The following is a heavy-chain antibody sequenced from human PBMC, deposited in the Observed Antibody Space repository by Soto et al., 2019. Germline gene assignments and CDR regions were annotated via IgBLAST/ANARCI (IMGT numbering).Heavy chain of an antibody. CDR1: GGFFSGYY. Sequence: SETLSLTCAVYGGFFSGYYWSWIRQPPGKGLEWIGEINHSGSTNYNTSPKSRVTISVDTSKNQFSLRRSSGTAADTAVYYCASQGIEYSSSSGYYYYGMDVWGQGTTGTSP. D-gene: IGHD6-6*01. J-gene: IGHJ6*02. CDR2: INHSGST. CDR3: ASQGIEYSSSSGYYYYGMDV. V-gene: IGHV4-34*01.